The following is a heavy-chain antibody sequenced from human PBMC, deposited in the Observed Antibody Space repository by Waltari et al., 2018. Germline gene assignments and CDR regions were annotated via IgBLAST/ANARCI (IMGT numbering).Heavy chain of an antibody. D-gene: IGHD1-26*01. Sequence: QVQLVQSGVEVKKPGASVKLSCQASGYTFTDYFIHWIRQAPGQGLEYMGWISPVTGGTNYAQNFHGRVTMTRDTSTGTTYMELSSLRSADTAMYFCARVKWDSASGLSYREGPSWYFDLWGRGTLVIVSS. CDR2: ISPVTGGT. V-gene: IGHV1-2*02. CDR3: ARVKWDSASGLSYREGPSWYFDL. J-gene: IGHJ2*01. CDR1: GYTFTDYF.